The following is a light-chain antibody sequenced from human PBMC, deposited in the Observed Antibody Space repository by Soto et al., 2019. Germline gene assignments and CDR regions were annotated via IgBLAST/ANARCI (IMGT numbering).Light chain of an antibody. CDR1: SSNIGAGFD. J-gene: IGLJ2*01. V-gene: IGLV1-40*01. Sequence: QSVLTQPPSVSGAPGQRVTISCTGTSSNIGAGFDVHWYQKLPGTAPKILIFDNTNRPSGVPDRFSASRSGTSASLAITGLQAGEEADYFCQSYDSSLSGSVVFGGGTKLTVL. CDR3: QSYDSSLSGSVV. CDR2: DNT.